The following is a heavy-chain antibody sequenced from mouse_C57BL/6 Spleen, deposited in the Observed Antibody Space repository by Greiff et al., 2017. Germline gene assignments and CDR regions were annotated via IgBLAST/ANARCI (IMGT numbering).Heavy chain of an antibody. CDR1: GFTFSSYA. CDR3: ARDGDYGSRGGFDY. V-gene: IGHV5-4*03. D-gene: IGHD1-1*01. Sequence: EVNLVESGGGLVKPGGSLKLSCAASGFTFSSYAMSWVRQTPEKRLEWVATISDGGSYTYYPDNVKGRFTISRDNAKNNLYLQMSHLKSEDTAMYYCARDGDYGSRGGFDYWGQGTTLTVSS. J-gene: IGHJ2*01. CDR2: ISDGGSYT.